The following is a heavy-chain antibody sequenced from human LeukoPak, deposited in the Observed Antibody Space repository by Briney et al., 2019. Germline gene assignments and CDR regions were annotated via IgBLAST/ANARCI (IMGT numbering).Heavy chain of an antibody. CDR3: AKELVSSGYYFDY. D-gene: IGHD3-22*01. CDR1: GFTFSSYA. Sequence: GGSLRLSYAASGFTFSSYAMSWVRQTPGKGLEWVSAISGSGGSTYYADSVKGLFTISRDNSKNTLYLQMNSLRAEDTAVYYCAKELVSSGYYFDYWGQGTLVTVSS. V-gene: IGHV3-23*01. CDR2: ISGSGGST. J-gene: IGHJ4*02.